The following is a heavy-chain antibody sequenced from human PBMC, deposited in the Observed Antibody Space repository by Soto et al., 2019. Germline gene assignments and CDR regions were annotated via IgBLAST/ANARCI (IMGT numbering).Heavy chain of an antibody. V-gene: IGHV1-18*01. CDR2: ISAYNGNT. CDR3: ARVKGSGYHNWFDP. J-gene: IGHJ5*02. CDR1: GYTFTSYG. D-gene: IGHD3-22*01. Sequence: ASVKVSCKTSGYTFTSYGISWVREAPGQGLEWMGWISAYNGNTNYAQKLQGRVTMTTDTSTSTAYMELRSLRSDDTAVYYCARVKGSGYHNWFDPWGQGTLVTVSS.